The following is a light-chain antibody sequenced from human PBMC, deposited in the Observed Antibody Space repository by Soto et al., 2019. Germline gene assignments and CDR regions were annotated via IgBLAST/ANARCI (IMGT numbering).Light chain of an antibody. CDR3: TSYTSSTTLV. V-gene: IGLV2-14*01. CDR1: SSDVGGYNL. CDR2: EVT. Sequence: QSALTQPASVSGSPGQSITISCTGTSSDVGGYNLVSWYQQHPGKAPKLMIYEVTNRPSGVSNRFSGSKSGNMASLTISGLQAEDEADYYCTSYTSSTTLVFGGGTKVTVL. J-gene: IGLJ2*01.